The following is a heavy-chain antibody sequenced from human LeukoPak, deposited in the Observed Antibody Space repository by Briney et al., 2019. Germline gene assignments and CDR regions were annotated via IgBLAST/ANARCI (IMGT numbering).Heavy chain of an antibody. CDR1: GYSFNSYW. D-gene: IGHD6-19*01. CDR3: ARHPSYTSGWPLDY. V-gene: IGHV5-51*01. Sequence: GESLKISGKGSGYSFNSYWIGWVRQMPGKGLEWMGIIYLGDSDTRYSPSFQGRVTISADKSVSTAYLQWSSLKASDTAMYYCARHPSYTSGWPLDYWGQGTLVTVSS. CDR2: IYLGDSDT. J-gene: IGHJ4*02.